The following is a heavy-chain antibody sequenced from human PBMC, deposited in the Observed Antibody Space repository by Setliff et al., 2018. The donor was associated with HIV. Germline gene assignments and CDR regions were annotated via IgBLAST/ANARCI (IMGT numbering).Heavy chain of an antibody. Sequence: WIRQAPGKGLEWVSYISGSGGVMAYADSVKGRFTISRDNAKNSMYLQMNSLRVEDTATYYCARARGSVGYYGSGTMYHMDVWGKGTTVTVSS. CDR3: ARARGSVGYYGSGTMYHMDV. J-gene: IGHJ6*03. V-gene: IGHV3-11*01. CDR2: ISGSGGVM. D-gene: IGHD3-10*01.